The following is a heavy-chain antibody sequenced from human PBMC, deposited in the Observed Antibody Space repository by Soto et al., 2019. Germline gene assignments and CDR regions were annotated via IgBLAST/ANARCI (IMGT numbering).Heavy chain of an antibody. J-gene: IGHJ4*02. D-gene: IGHD6-13*01. CDR3: ARSYPGYSSSWPDY. CDR2: IYYSGST. V-gene: IGHV4-59*01. Sequence: PSETLSLTCPVSGGSISSYYWSWIRQPPGKGLEWIGYIYYSGSTNYNPSLKSRVTISVDTSKNQFSLKLSSVTAADTAVYYCARSYPGYSSSWPDYWGQGTLVTVSS. CDR1: GGSISSYY.